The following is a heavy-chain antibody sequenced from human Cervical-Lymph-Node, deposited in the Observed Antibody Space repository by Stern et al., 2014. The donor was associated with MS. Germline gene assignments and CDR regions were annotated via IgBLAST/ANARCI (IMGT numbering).Heavy chain of an antibody. V-gene: IGHV4-34*01. CDR1: GGSFSGYY. D-gene: IGHD6-6*01. CDR3: ARRRYSSSSSVPRVFDY. CDR2: INHSGST. J-gene: IGHJ4*02. Sequence: QVQLQQWGAGLLKPSETLSLTCAVYGGSFSGYYWSWIRQPPGKGLEWIGEINHSGSTNYNPSLKSRVTISVDKSKNQFSLKLSSVTAADTAVYYCARRRYSSSSSVPRVFDYWGQGTLVTVSS.